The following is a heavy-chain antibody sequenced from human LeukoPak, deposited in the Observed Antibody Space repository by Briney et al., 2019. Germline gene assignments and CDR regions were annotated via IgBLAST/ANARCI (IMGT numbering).Heavy chain of an antibody. CDR2: ISGSSSYI. J-gene: IGHJ3*02. D-gene: IGHD3-22*01. V-gene: IGHV3-21*06. CDR1: GFTFSSYS. CDR3: ARDFTYYYDSSGYSDAFDI. Sequence: GGSLRLSCAASGFTFSSYSMNWVRQAPGKGLEWVSSISGSSSYIYHADSVKGRFTISRDNAKNSLYLQMNSLRAEDTAVYYCARDFTYYYDSSGYSDAFDIWGQGTMVTVSS.